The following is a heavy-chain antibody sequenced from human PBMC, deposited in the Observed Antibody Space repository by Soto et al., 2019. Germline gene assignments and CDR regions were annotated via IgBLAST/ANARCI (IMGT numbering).Heavy chain of an antibody. CDR3: ASHIYCGGDCYSDY. V-gene: IGHV1-69*01. CDR1: GGTISSYA. J-gene: IGHJ4*02. Sequence: QVQLVQSGAEVKKPGSSVKVSCKASGGTISSYAISWVRQAPGQGLEWMGGIIPIFGTANYAQKFQDRVTITADESTSTAYMELSSLRSEDTAVYYCASHIYCGGDCYSDYWGQGTLVTVSS. D-gene: IGHD2-21*02. CDR2: IIPIFGTA.